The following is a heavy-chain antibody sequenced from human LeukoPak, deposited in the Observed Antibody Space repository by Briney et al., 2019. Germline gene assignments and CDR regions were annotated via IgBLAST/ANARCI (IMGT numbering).Heavy chain of an antibody. D-gene: IGHD3-22*01. CDR3: AIFVHYYDTTGYRKEGWDF. CDR1: GFSFSSYD. V-gene: IGHV3-13*01. J-gene: IGHJ6*04. Sequence: PGGSLRLSCATSGFSFSSYDIHWPRQAAGRGLEWVSSITTSGDTNYAASVRGRFTISRENAKNSLFLQMNSLRPQDTAIYFCAIFVHYYDTTGYRKEGWDFWGTGTTVAVSP. CDR2: ITTSGDT.